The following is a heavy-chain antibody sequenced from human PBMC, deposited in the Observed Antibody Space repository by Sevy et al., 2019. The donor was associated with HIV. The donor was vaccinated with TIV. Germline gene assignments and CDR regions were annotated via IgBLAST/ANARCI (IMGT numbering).Heavy chain of an antibody. V-gene: IGHV3-9*01. D-gene: IGHD6-19*01. CDR3: AKDKVGYSNGWTEPFDY. CDR2: INWNGGTI. CDR1: GFTFDDYA. Sequence: GGSLRLSCAASGFTFDDYAMHWVRQVAGKGLEWVSGINWNGGTIGYADSVKGRFTISRDNAKRFLYLEMNSLRIEDKAVYYCAKDKVGYSNGWTEPFDYWGQGIQVTVSS. J-gene: IGHJ4*02.